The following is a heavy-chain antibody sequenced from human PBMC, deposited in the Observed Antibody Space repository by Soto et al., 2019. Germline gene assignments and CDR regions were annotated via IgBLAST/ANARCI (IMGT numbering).Heavy chain of an antibody. D-gene: IGHD2-21*01. V-gene: IGHV4-39*02. J-gene: IGHJ4*02. CDR3: ARGERRSMLFVSGFDY. CDR1: GASLTSNNYY. Sequence: QVEMQPSGPGLVKPSETLSLTCPVSGASLTSNNYYWGWIRQSPGKGLEWIGSVYYSGSTYYNPSLKSRVCISVDMSNFALNLRSVTAADTAVYYCARGERRSMLFVSGFDYWGQGMLVSVSS. CDR2: VYYSGST.